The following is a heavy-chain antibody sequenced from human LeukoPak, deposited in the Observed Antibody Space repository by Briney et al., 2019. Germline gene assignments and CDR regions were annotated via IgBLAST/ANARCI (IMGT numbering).Heavy chain of an antibody. D-gene: IGHD2/OR15-2a*01. Sequence: PSETLSLTCTVSGGSISSYYWSWIRQPAGKGLEWIGRIYTSGSTNYNPSLKSRVTMSVDTSKNQFSLKLSSVTAADTAVYYCARSLSIVSLYYYYGMDVWGQGTTVTVSS. J-gene: IGHJ6*02. CDR2: IYTSGST. V-gene: IGHV4-4*07. CDR3: ARSLSIVSLYYYYGMDV. CDR1: GGSISSYY.